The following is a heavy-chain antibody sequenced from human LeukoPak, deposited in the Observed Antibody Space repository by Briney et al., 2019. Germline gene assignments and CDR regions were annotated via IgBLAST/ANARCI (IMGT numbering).Heavy chain of an antibody. J-gene: IGHJ4*02. V-gene: IGHV4-34*01. Sequence: SETLSLTCAVYGGSFSGYYWSWIRQPPGKGLEWIGEINHSGSTNYNPSLKSRVTISVDTSKNQFPLRLTSVTAADTALYYCAKLTCSSTFCPLDYWGQGTLVTVSS. CDR3: AKLTCSSTFCPLDY. CDR2: INHSGST. D-gene: IGHD2-2*01. CDR1: GGSFSGYY.